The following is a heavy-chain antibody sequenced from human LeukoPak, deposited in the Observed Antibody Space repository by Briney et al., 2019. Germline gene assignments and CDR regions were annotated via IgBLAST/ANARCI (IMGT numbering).Heavy chain of an antibody. J-gene: IGHJ6*02. CDR3: ARAFFGCSSTSCYKNYYYGMDV. CDR1: GGSISSYY. D-gene: IGHD2-2*02. V-gene: IGHV4-34*01. Sequence: SETLSLTCTVSGGSISSYYWSWIRQPPGKGLEWIGEINHSGSTNYNPSLKSRVTISVDTSKNQFSLKLSSVTAADTAVYYCARAFFGCSSTSCYKNYYYGMDVWGQGTTVTVSS. CDR2: INHSGST.